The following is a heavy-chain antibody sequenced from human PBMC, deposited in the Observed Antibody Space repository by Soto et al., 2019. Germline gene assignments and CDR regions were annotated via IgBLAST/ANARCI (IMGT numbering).Heavy chain of an antibody. CDR3: APVPAASSYYNTDV. D-gene: IGHD2-2*01. V-gene: IGHV3-23*01. J-gene: IGHJ6*02. CDR2: IVDTGGRT. CDR1: GFAFSSYA. Sequence: HPGGSLRLSCTASGFAFSSYAMNWVRQAPGKGLEWVSGIVDTGGRTFYADSVKGRFTISRDNAKNTLYLEMNSLRAEDTAIYYCAPVPAASSYYNTDVWGQGTTVTVSS.